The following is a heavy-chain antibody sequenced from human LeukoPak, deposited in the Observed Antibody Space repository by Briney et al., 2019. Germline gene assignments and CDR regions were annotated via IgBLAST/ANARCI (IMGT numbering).Heavy chain of an antibody. V-gene: IGHV4-39*01. CDR2: IYYSGST. Sequence: KPSETLSLTCTVSGGSISSSSYYWGWIRQPPGKGLEWIGSIYYSGSTYYNPSLKSRVTISVDTSKNQFSLKLNSVTAADTAVYYCASRTLWFGESGVDYWGQGTLVTVSS. J-gene: IGHJ4*02. D-gene: IGHD3-10*01. CDR3: ASRTLWFGESGVDY. CDR1: GGSISSSSYY.